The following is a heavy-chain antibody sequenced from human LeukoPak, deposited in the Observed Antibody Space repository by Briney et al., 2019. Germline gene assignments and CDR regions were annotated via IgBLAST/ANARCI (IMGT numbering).Heavy chain of an antibody. V-gene: IGHV1-8*01. J-gene: IGHJ6*02. D-gene: IGHD3-22*01. CDR3: AVDSSGSRAPYYYYGMDV. CDR1: GYTFTSYD. Sequence: ASVKVSCKASGYTFTSYDINWVRQATGQGLEWMGWMNPNSGNTGYAQKFQGRVTMTRNTSISTAYMELSSLRSEDTAVYYCAVDSSGSRAPYYYYGMDVWGQGTTVTVSS. CDR2: MNPNSGNT.